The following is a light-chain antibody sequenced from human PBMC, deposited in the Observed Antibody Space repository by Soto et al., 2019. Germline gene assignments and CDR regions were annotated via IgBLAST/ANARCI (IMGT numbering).Light chain of an antibody. CDR3: QHYNSYSEA. V-gene: IGKV1-5*03. CDR2: KAS. CDR1: QTISSW. J-gene: IGKJ1*01. Sequence: DIPMTQSPSTLSGSVGDRVTITCRASQTISSWLAWYQQKPGKAPKLLIYKASTLKSGVPSRFSGSGSGTEFTLTISSLQHHDFASYYCQHYNSYSEAFGQGTKVELK.